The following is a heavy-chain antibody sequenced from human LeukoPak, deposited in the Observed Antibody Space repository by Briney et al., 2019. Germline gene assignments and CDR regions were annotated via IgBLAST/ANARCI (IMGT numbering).Heavy chain of an antibody. CDR2: FDPGSGEI. D-gene: IGHD3-9*01. CDR3: ATGTHYDLLPF. J-gene: IGHJ4*02. CDR1: GYGITELS. Sequence: ASVKVSCKVPGYGITELSTHWVRQAPGKGLEWMGGFDPGSGEIIYEQKFQDRVTMTEDTSTDTAYMELSSLRSEDTALYYCATGTHYDLLPFWGQGTLVTVSS. V-gene: IGHV1-24*01.